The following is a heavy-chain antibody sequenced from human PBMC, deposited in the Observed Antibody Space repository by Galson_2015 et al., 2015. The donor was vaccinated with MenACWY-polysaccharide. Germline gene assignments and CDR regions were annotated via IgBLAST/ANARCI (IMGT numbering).Heavy chain of an antibody. Sequence: SLRLSCAASGFTFSTYVLNWVRQAPGKGLEYVSSIRSNGVGTDYANSVKGRFTISRDNSKNTLYLQMGSVRPEDTAVYCCARANGYGTGWYGRADYWGQGPLVTVSS. D-gene: IGHD6-13*01. CDR2: IRSNGVGT. J-gene: IGHJ4*02. CDR3: ARANGYGTGWYGRADY. V-gene: IGHV3-64*01. CDR1: GFTFSTYV.